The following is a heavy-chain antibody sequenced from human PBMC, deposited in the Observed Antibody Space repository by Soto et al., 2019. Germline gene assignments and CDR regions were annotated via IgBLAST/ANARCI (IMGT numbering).Heavy chain of an antibody. CDR2: ISYDGSTE. CDR1: GFTFSSYG. J-gene: IGHJ4*02. CDR3: VKPARFYWLSLHFDS. Sequence: QVQLVESGGGVVQPGRSLRLSCAASGFTFSSYGMHWVRQTPGKGLEWVAVISYDGSTEYYVDSVKGRFTISRDNSRDTLSLQMNSLKVEDTAVYYCVKPARFYWLSLHFDSWGPGTLVTVSS. D-gene: IGHD3-9*01. V-gene: IGHV3-30*18.